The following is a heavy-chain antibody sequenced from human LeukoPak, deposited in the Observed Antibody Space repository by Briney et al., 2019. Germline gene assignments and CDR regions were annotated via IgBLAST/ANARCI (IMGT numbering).Heavy chain of an antibody. V-gene: IGHV3-74*01. CDR3: ARGRGSGSSDY. CDR2: INSGGSST. J-gene: IGHJ4*02. D-gene: IGHD3-10*01. Sequence: GGSLRLSCAASGFSFSRYWMQWVRQAPGKGLVWVSRINSGGSSTIYADSVKGRFTISRDNAKNTLYLQMNSLRAEDTAVYYCARGRGSGSSDYWGQGTLVTVSS. CDR1: GFSFSRYW.